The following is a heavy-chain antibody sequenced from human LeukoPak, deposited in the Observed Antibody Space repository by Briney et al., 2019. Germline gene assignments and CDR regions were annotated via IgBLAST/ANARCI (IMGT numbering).Heavy chain of an antibody. Sequence: SETLSLTCTVSGGSINTYYWNWIRQHPGKGLEWIGYIYYSGSTYYNPSLKSRVTISVDTSKNQFSLKLSSVTAADTAVYYCARGRFDGDETGFDYWGQGTLVTVSS. CDR1: GGSINTYY. V-gene: IGHV4-59*06. CDR2: IYYSGST. J-gene: IGHJ4*02. D-gene: IGHD1-1*01. CDR3: ARGRFDGDETGFDY.